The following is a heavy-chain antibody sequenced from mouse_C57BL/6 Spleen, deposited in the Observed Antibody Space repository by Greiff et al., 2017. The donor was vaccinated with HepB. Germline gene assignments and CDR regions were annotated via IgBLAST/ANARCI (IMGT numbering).Heavy chain of an antibody. CDR2: IDPSDSET. Sequence: QVQLKQSGAELVRPGSSVKLSCKASGYTFTSYWMHWVKQRPIQGLEWIGNIDPSDSETHYNQKFKDKATLTVDKSSSTAYMQLSSLTSEDSAVYYCARSGTVFYAMDYWGQGTSVTVSS. CDR3: ARSGTVFYAMDY. CDR1: GYTFTSYW. D-gene: IGHD3-1*01. J-gene: IGHJ4*01. V-gene: IGHV1-52*01.